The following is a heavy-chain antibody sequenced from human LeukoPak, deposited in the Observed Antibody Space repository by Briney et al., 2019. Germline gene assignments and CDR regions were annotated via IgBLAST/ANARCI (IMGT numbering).Heavy chain of an antibody. J-gene: IGHJ3*02. D-gene: IGHD3-22*01. CDR1: GYTFTGYY. CDR3: AVEYYYDSSGYSAFDI. CDR2: INPNSGGT. V-gene: IGHV1-2*02. Sequence: ASVKVSCKASGYTFTGYYMHWVRQAPGQGLEWMGCINPNSGGTNYAQKFQGRVTMTRDTSISTAYMELSRLRSDDTAVYYCAVEYYYDSSGYSAFDIWGQGTMVSVSS.